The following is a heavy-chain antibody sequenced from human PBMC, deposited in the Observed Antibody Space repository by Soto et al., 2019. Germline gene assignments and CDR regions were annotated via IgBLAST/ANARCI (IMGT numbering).Heavy chain of an antibody. CDR1: GFSLSTSGVG. Sequence: SGPTLVNPTQTLTLTCTFSGFSLSTSGVGVGWIRQPPGKALEWLALIYWDDDKRYSPSLKSRLTITKDTSKNQVVLTMTNMDPVDTATYYCAYGSGSYQPRNWFDPWGQGTLVIVSS. V-gene: IGHV2-5*02. CDR2: IYWDDDK. D-gene: IGHD3-10*01. CDR3: AYGSGSYQPRNWFDP. J-gene: IGHJ5*02.